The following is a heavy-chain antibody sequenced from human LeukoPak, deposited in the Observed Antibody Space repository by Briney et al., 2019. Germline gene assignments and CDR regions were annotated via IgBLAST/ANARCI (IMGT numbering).Heavy chain of an antibody. J-gene: IGHJ3*02. D-gene: IGHD3-10*01. CDR3: AKDAHVLLWFGELLPDAFDI. CDR2: ISGSGGST. Sequence: GGSLRLSCAASGFTFSSYAMSWVRQAPGKGLEWVSAISGSGGSTYYADSVKGRFTISRDNSKNTLYLQMNSLRAEDTAVYYCAKDAHVLLWFGELLPDAFDIWGQGTMVTVSS. V-gene: IGHV3-23*01. CDR1: GFTFSSYA.